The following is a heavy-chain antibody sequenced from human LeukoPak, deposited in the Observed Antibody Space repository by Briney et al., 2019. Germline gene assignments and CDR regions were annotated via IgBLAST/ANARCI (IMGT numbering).Heavy chain of an antibody. CDR3: AKGDSVASYYYGMDV. CDR2: ISGSGGST. V-gene: IGHV3-23*01. D-gene: IGHD4-23*01. J-gene: IGHJ6*02. CDR1: GFTFSSYA. Sequence: GGSLRLSCAASGFTFSSYAMSWVRQAPGKGLEWVSAISGSGGSTYYGDSVKGRFTISRDNSENTVYLYMQSLRAEDTAMYYCAKGDSVASYYYGMDVWGQGTTVTVSS.